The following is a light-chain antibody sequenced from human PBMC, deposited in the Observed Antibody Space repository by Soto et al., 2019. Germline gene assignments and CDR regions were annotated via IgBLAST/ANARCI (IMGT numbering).Light chain of an antibody. CDR2: AAS. CDR3: QQSSRTPWT. CDR1: QTISSY. Sequence: DIQMTQSPASLSASVGDSVTITCRASQTISSYLNWYQKKPGKAPTLLIYAASTLQSGVPSRFSGSRSGTDFTLTISSLQPEDFASYYCQQSSRTPWTFGQGTKVEIK. J-gene: IGKJ1*01. V-gene: IGKV1-39*01.